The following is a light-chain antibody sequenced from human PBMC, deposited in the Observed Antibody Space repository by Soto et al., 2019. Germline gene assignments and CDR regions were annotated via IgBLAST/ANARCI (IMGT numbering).Light chain of an antibody. J-gene: IGLJ3*02. CDR3: AAWDDSLNGAV. CDR2: YDN. Sequence: QSVLTQPPSVSDAPRQRVTISCSGSSSNIGNNAVTWYQQVPGKAPKLLIYYDNLLPSGVSDRFSGSKSGTSASLAISGLQSEDEADYYCAAWDDSLNGAVFGGGTKLTVL. CDR1: SSNIGNNA. V-gene: IGLV1-36*01.